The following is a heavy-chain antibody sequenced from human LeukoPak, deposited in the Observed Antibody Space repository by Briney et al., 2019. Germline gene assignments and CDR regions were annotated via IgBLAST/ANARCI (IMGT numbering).Heavy chain of an antibody. D-gene: IGHD3-10*01. CDR2: IYHSGST. CDR3: ARASFGYSEGRITMVRGLDY. CDR1: GGSISSSNC. Sequence: SGTLSLTCAVSGGSISSSNCWSWVRQPPGKGLDWIGEIYHSGSTNYNPSLKSRVTISVDKSKNQFPLKLSSVTAADTAVYYCARASFGYSEGRITMVRGLDYWGQGTLVTVSS. V-gene: IGHV4-4*02. J-gene: IGHJ4*02.